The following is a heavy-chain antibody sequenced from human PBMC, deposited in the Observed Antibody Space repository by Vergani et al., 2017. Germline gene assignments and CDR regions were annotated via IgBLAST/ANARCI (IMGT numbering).Heavy chain of an antibody. CDR3: TRDLVMELELSDY. V-gene: IGHV3-49*03. D-gene: IGHD1-7*01. CDR2: IRSKAYGGTT. Sequence: EVQLVESGGGLVQPGRSLRLSCTASGFTFGDYAMSWFRQAPGKGLEWVGFIRSKAYGGTTEYAASVKGRFTISRDDSKSIAYLQMNSLKTEDTAVYYCTRDLVMELELSDYWGQGTLVTVSS. CDR1: GFTFGDYA. J-gene: IGHJ4*02.